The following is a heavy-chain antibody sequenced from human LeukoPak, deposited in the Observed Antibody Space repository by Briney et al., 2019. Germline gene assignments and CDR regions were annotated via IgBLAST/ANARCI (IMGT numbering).Heavy chain of an antibody. CDR2: IYYSGST. J-gene: IGHJ3*02. CDR3: ARSPHIEVAGISSDRVFDI. V-gene: IGHV4-30-4*01. Sequence: PSETLSLTCTVSGGSISSGDYYWSWIRQPPGKGLEWIGYIYYSGSTYYNPSLKSRVTISVDTSKNPFSLKLSSVTAADRAVYYCARSPHIEVAGISSDRVFDIWGQGTMVTVSS. D-gene: IGHD6-19*01. CDR1: GGSISSGDYY.